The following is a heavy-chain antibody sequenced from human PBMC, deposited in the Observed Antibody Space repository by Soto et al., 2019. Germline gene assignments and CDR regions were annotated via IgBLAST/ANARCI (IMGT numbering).Heavy chain of an antibody. D-gene: IGHD2-2*01. CDR2: LNSGKGNT. CDR3: ARAGDDCSAANCYVIDY. J-gene: IGHJ4*02. CDR1: GYTFTRYA. V-gene: IGHV1-3*04. Sequence: QVPLVQSGAEVKKPGASVKVSCKASGYTFTRYAMHWVRQAPGQRLEWMGWLNSGKGNTKYSEKFQGRVTITSDTSASTAYMDLSSLRSEDTAMYYCARAGDDCSAANCYVIDYWGQGTLVTVSS.